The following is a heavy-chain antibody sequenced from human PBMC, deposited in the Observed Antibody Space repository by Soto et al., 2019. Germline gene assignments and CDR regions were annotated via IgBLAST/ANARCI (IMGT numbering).Heavy chain of an antibody. CDR3: AKADGCAAGTCYTGTYWFFDL. CDR1: GFTFSSYE. CDR2: INSRGDKT. Sequence: PGGSLRLSCAASGFTFSSYEMNWFRQAPGKGPEWVSTINSRGDKTFYADSVKGRFTLSRDDSKNTLFLQMNSLRAEDTAMYYCAKADGCAAGTCYTGTYWFFDLWGRGTLVTVSS. D-gene: IGHD2-2*02. J-gene: IGHJ2*01. V-gene: IGHV3-23*01.